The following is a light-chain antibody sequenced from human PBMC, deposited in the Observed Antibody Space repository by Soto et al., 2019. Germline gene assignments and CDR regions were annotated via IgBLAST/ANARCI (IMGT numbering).Light chain of an antibody. CDR3: SIYAGGNSVI. CDR2: EIN. Sequence: QSVLTQPPSASGSPGQSVAISCTGTSSDVGAYIYVSWYQQHPGKAPKLVIYEINKRPSGVPGRFSGSKSGNTASLTVSGLQVEDEADYYCSIYAGGNSVIFGGGTKLTVL. CDR1: SSDVGAYIY. J-gene: IGLJ2*01. V-gene: IGLV2-8*01.